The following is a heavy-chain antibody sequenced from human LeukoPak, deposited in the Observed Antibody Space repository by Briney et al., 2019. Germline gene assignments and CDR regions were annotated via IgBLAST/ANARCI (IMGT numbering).Heavy chain of an antibody. CDR1: GFTFKSYW. Sequence: GGSLRLSCAASGFTFKSYWMSWVRQAPGKGLEWVANIKQEESEKYYVDSVKGRFTISRDNANNSLYLQMNSLRAEDTAVYYCARDQGEEFDFWGQGTLVTVSS. D-gene: IGHD3-16*01. J-gene: IGHJ4*02. CDR2: IKQEESEK. V-gene: IGHV3-7*01. CDR3: ARDQGEEFDF.